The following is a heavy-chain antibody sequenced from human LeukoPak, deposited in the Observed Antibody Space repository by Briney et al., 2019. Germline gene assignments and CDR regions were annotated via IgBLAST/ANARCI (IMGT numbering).Heavy chain of an antibody. CDR1: AYSFTSYW. CDR3: ARHGHCTNGVCYSNYYYYMYV. Sequence: GESLKISCKSSAYSFTSYWIGWVRQMPGKGLEWMGIIYPDDSDTRYSPSFEGQVIISVDKSISTAYLQWSSLKASDTATYYCARHGHCTNGVCYSNYYYYMYVWGKGTTVTVSS. D-gene: IGHD2-8*01. J-gene: IGHJ6*03. CDR2: IYPDDSDT. V-gene: IGHV5-51*01.